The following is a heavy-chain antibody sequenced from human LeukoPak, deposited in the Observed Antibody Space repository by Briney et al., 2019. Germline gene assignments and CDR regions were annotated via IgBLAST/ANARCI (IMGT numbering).Heavy chain of an antibody. CDR2: VTHSGGA. CDR1: GGSFSDYY. CDR3: ARGPLGSSWHYYYYYGMDV. J-gene: IGHJ6*02. D-gene: IGHD6-13*01. V-gene: IGHV4-34*01. Sequence: PSETLSLTCAVDGGSFSDYYWSWIRQPPGKGLEWIGEVTHSGGANYNPSLKSRVTVSVDTSKNQFSLKLSSVTVADTAVYYCARGPLGSSWHYYYYYGMDVWGQGATVTVSS.